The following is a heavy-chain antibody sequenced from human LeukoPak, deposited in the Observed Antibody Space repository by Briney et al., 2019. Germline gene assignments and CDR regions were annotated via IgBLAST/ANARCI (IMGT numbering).Heavy chain of an antibody. D-gene: IGHD3-16*01. CDR2: MNPNSGNR. CDR1: GYTFTNYD. J-gene: IGHJ4*02. CDR3: ARLPTYFDRVWVISETHVFDY. V-gene: IGHV1-8*01. Sequence: ASVRVSCKASGYTFTNYDINWVRQATGHALEWVGWMNPNSGNRGYAESFQGRVTMPMNTSVNTAYMELITLTSEDTAVYYCARLPTYFDRVWVISETHVFDYCGQGTLVTVSS.